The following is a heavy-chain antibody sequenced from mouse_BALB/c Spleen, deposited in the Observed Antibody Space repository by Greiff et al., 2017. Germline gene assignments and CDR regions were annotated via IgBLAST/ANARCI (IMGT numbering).Heavy chain of an antibody. CDR1: GYTFTSYW. CDR3: ARGGVYYGNYDYAMDY. J-gene: IGHJ4*01. CDR2: INPSTGYT. Sequence: VQLQQSGAELAKPGASVKMSCKASGYTFTSYWMHWVKQRPGQGLEWIGYINPSTGYTEYNQKFKDKATLTADKSTSTAYMQLSSLTSEDSAVYYCARGGVYYGNYDYAMDYWGQGTSVTVSS. D-gene: IGHD2-1*01. V-gene: IGHV1-7*01.